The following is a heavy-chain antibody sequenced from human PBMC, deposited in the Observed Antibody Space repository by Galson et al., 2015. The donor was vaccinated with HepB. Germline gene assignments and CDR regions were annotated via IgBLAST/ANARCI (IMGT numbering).Heavy chain of an antibody. CDR3: TTALGLLWFGEFLTGFDY. V-gene: IGHV3-15*07. Sequence: SLRLSCAASGFTFSNAWMNWVRQAPGKGLEWVGRIKSKTDGGTTDYAAPVKGRFTISRDDSKNTLYLQMNSLKTEDTAVYYCTTALGLLWFGEFLTGFDYWGQGTLVTVSS. J-gene: IGHJ4*02. D-gene: IGHD3-10*01. CDR1: GFTFSNAW. CDR2: IKSKTDGGTT.